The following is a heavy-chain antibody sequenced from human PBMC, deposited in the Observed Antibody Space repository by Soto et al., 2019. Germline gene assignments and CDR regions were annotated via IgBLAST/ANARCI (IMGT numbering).Heavy chain of an antibody. J-gene: IGHJ4*02. V-gene: IGHV3-23*01. CDR1: GFTFSSYA. Sequence: PWGSLRLSCAAIGFTFSSYALSWVRQAPGKGLEWVSAISGSGGRTYDSDAVKGRFTITRDNTKITLYRQMNSLRAEDTAVYYCAKSIFGVGPDYWGQGTLVTVSS. D-gene: IGHD3-3*01. CDR3: AKSIFGVGPDY. CDR2: ISGSGGRT.